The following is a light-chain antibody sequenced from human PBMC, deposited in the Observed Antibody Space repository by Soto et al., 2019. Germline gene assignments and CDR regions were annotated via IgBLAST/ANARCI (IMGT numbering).Light chain of an antibody. CDR2: KAS. CDR1: QSISIW. J-gene: IGKJ2*01. Sequence: DIQMTQSPSTLSASLGDRITITCRASQSISIWLAWYQQKPGKAPKLLIYKASRLESGVPSRFSGSGSGTEFTLTISSLQLDDFATYYCQHYTSSPYTFGQGTKVEIK. CDR3: QHYTSSPYT. V-gene: IGKV1-5*03.